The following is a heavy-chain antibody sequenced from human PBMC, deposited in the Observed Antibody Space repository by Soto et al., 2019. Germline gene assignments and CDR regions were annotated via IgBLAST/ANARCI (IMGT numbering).Heavy chain of an antibody. Sequence: SETLSLTCTVSGGSISSGDYYWSWIRQPPGKGLEWIGYIYYSGSTYYNPSLKSRVTISVDTSKNQFSLKLSSVTAADTAVYYCAREVARIRGVITLDPWGQGTLVTVSS. CDR3: AREVARIRGVITLDP. CDR2: IYYSGST. J-gene: IGHJ5*02. V-gene: IGHV4-30-4*01. D-gene: IGHD3-10*01. CDR1: GGSISSGDYY.